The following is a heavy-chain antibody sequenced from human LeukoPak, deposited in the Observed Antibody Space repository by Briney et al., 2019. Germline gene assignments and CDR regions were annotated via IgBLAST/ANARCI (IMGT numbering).Heavy chain of an antibody. CDR3: ASGYDSSGYYRV. J-gene: IGHJ4*02. Sequence: SETLSLTCAVSGGSISSGGYSWSWIRQPPGKGLEWIGYIYHSGSTYYNPSLKSRVTISVDRSKNQFSLKLSSVTAADTAVYYCASGYDSSGYYRVWGQGTLVTVSS. V-gene: IGHV4-30-2*01. CDR2: IYHSGST. CDR1: GGSISSGGYS. D-gene: IGHD3-22*01.